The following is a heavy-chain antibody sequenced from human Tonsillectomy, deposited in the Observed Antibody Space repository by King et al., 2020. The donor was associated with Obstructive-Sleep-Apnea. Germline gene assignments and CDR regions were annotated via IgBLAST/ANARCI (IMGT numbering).Heavy chain of an antibody. D-gene: IGHD6-19*01. CDR2: ISWNSCSI. J-gene: IGHJ4*02. Sequence: VQLVESGGGLVQPGRSLRLSCAASGFSLGDYAMHWVRQAPGKGLEWGSCISWNSCSIAYADSVKGRFTISRDNAKNSLYLQMNSLRPEDTAFYYCAKDLLGVAGTGTNFDYWGQGTLVTVSS. V-gene: IGHV3-9*01. CDR1: GFSLGDYA. CDR3: AKDLLGVAGTGTNFDY.